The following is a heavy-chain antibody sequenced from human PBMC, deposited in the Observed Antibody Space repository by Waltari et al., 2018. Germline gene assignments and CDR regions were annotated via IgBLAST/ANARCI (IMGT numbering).Heavy chain of an antibody. V-gene: IGHV1-3*03. CDR3: ARGSITIFGVATNWFDP. CDR1: GYTFTSYA. J-gene: IGHJ5*02. D-gene: IGHD3-3*01. Sequence: QVQLVQSGAEVKKPGASVKVSCKASGYTFTSYAMHWVRQAPGQRLEWMGWINAGNGNTKYSQEFQGRVTITRDTSASTAYMELSSLRSEDMAVYYCARGSITIFGVATNWFDPWGQGTLVTVSS. CDR2: INAGNGNT.